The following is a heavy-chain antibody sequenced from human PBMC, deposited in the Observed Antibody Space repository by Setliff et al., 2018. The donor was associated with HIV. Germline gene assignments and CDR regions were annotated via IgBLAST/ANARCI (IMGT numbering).Heavy chain of an antibody. CDR1: GYTFTGYY. CDR3: ASLRIAVAGNNGWFDP. J-gene: IGHJ5*02. CDR2: IIPIFGTT. V-gene: IGHV1-69*13. D-gene: IGHD6-19*01. Sequence: SVKVSCKASGYTFTGYYMHWVRQAPGQGLEWMGGIIPIFGTTNYAQKFQGRVTITADESTSTAYMELSSLRSEDTAVYYCASLRIAVAGNNGWFDPWGQGTLVTVSS.